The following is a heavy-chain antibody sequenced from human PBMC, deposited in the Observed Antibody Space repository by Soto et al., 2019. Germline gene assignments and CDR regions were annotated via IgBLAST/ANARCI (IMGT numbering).Heavy chain of an antibody. CDR1: GGSFSGYY. J-gene: IGHJ4*02. D-gene: IGHD3-3*01. CDR2: INHSGST. CDR3: ARGRTPVLRFLEWLSPPYYFDY. Sequence: QVQLQQWGAGLLKPSETLSLTCAVYGGSFSGYYWSWIRQPPGKGLEWIGEINHSGSTNYNPSLKSRVTISVDTSKNQFSLKLSSVTAADTAAYYCARGRTPVLRFLEWLSPPYYFDYWGQGTLVTVSS. V-gene: IGHV4-34*01.